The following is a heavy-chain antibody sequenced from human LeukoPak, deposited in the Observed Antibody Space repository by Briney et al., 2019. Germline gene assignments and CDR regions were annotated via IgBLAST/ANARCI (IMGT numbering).Heavy chain of an antibody. D-gene: IGHD1-20*01. CDR1: GFTFSSYA. CDR3: AATFRIRGTTYYY. V-gene: IGHV3-23*01. J-gene: IGHJ4*02. Sequence: VGSLRLSCAASGFTFSSYAMSWVRQAPGKGLEWVSAISGSGGSTYYADSVKGRFTISRDTARNTLYLQMNSLRAEDTAVYYCAATFRIRGTTYYYWGQGTLVTVSS. CDR2: ISGSGGST.